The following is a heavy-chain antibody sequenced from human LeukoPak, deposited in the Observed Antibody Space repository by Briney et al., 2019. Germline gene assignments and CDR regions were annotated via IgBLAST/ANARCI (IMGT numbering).Heavy chain of an antibody. CDR3: ARGAIVRQLWFAMGFDP. CDR2: IIPILGIA. Sequence: GASVKVSCKASGGTFSSYAISWVRQAPGQGLEWMGRIIPILGIANYAQKFQGRVTITADKSTSTAYMELSSLRSEDTAVYYCARGAIVRQLWFAMGFDPWGQGTLVTVSS. CDR1: GGTFSSYA. V-gene: IGHV1-69*04. D-gene: IGHD5-18*01. J-gene: IGHJ5*02.